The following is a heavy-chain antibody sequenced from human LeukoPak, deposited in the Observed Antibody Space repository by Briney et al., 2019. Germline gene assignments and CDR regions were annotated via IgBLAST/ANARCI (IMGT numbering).Heavy chain of an antibody. V-gene: IGHV1-46*01. CDR2: INPSGGST. J-gene: IGHJ3*02. CDR1: GYTFTSYY. Sequence: ASVKVSCKASGYTFTSYYMHWVRQAPGQGLGWMGIINPSGGSTSYAQKFQGRVTMTRDTSTSTVYMELSSLRSEDTAVYYCARISDNYDILTGYTAFDIWGQGTMVTVSS. CDR3: ARISDNYDILTGYTAFDI. D-gene: IGHD3-9*01.